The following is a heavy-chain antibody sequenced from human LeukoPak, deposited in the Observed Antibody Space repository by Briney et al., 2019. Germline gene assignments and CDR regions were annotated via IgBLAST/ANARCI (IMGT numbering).Heavy chain of an antibody. CDR3: ATLSYDYYVSSGLQIN. J-gene: IGHJ4*02. CDR2: IYSGGTT. Sequence: GGSLRLSCAASGFTFSSYAMSWVRQAPGKGLEWVSVIYSGGTTYYADSVKGRFTISRDKSKNTLYLQMDSLRAEDSAVYYCATLSYDYYVSSGLQINWGQGTLVTVSS. V-gene: IGHV3-23*03. CDR1: GFTFSSYA. D-gene: IGHD3-22*01.